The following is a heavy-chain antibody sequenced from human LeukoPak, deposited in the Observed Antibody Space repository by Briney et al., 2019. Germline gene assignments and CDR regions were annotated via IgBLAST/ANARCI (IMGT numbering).Heavy chain of an antibody. Sequence: PGGSLRLSCAASGFTFSSFAMSWVRGTPGKGLEWVSAIGSSGGSAYYADSVKGRFTISRDNSKDTLYLQMNSLSAEDTAIYYCAKDLRGSNWYPFDYWGQGTLVTVSS. D-gene: IGHD6-13*01. CDR2: IGSSGGSA. CDR1: GFTFSSFA. V-gene: IGHV3-23*01. J-gene: IGHJ4*02. CDR3: AKDLRGSNWYPFDY.